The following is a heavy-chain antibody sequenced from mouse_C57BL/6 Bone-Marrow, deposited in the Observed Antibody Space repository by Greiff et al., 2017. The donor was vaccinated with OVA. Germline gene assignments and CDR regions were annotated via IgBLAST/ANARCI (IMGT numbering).Heavy chain of an antibody. CDR2: IYPGSGST. CDR1: SYTFTSYW. Sequence: QVQLQQPGAELVKPGASVKMSCKASSYTFTSYWITWVKQRPGQGLEWIGDIYPGSGSTNYNEKFKSKATLTVDTSSSTAYMQLSSLTSEDSAVYYCARVRYYGSSSHWYFDVWGTGTTVTVSP. V-gene: IGHV1-55*01. CDR3: ARVRYYGSSSHWYFDV. D-gene: IGHD1-1*01. J-gene: IGHJ1*03.